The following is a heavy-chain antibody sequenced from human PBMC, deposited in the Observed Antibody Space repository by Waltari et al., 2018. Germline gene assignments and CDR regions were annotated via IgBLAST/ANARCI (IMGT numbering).Heavy chain of an antibody. J-gene: IGHJ4*02. CDR2: INPNNGAT. D-gene: IGHD7-27*01. CDR1: GSTFTASY. Sequence: QVQLVQSGVEVKKPGASVRVSCKASGSTFTASYLHWIRQAPGQGPEWMGWINPNNGATHYAQKFQGRVTMTRDTSINTAYLEVTSDDTAVYFCARDRWGESHGYGYWGRGTLVTVSS. V-gene: IGHV1-2*02. CDR3: ARDRWGESHGYGY.